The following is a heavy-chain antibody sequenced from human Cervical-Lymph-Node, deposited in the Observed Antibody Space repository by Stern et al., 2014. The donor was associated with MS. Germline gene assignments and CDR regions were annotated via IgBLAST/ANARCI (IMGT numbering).Heavy chain of an antibody. V-gene: IGHV5-51*01. CDR3: ARSARRYGMDV. Sequence: EMQLVESGAEVKKPGESLKISCKTSDYDFTSYWIAWVRQMPGKGLEWMGIIYPSDSDTSYSPSFQGQVTISADKYLTTAYLQWSSLKASDTAMYYCARSARRYGMDVWGQGTTVPVSS. CDR1: DYDFTSYW. CDR2: IYPSDSDT. J-gene: IGHJ6*02.